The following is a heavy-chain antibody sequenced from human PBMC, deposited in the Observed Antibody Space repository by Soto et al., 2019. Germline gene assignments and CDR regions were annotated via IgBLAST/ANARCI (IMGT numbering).Heavy chain of an antibody. CDR2: ITPATGAA. CDR1: GYPVTAYY. D-gene: IGHD3-3*01. V-gene: IGHV1-2*02. CDR3: ARGGGVGVAGSAAFDM. J-gene: IGHJ3*02. Sequence: QLHLVQSGAVVKKPGASVTVSCSASGYPVTAYYMHWVRQAPGRGLEWMGGITPATGAAKYTQTFQGRVTMTGAPSTRTVFMELSGLTSEDTAVFYCARGGGVGVAGSAAFDMWGQGTLVTVSS.